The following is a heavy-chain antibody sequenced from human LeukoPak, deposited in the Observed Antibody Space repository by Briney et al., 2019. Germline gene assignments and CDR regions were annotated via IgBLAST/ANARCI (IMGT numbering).Heavy chain of an antibody. D-gene: IGHD4-11*01. Sequence: SETLSLTCTVSGDSISSGSYYWSWLRQPAGKGLEWIGRIYTSGSTNYSPSLKSRVTISVDTSKNQFSLKLNSVTAADTAVYYCARDSPITTSMDYWGQGTLVTVSS. CDR2: IYTSGST. V-gene: IGHV4-61*02. CDR3: ARDSPITTSMDY. CDR1: GDSISSGSYY. J-gene: IGHJ4*02.